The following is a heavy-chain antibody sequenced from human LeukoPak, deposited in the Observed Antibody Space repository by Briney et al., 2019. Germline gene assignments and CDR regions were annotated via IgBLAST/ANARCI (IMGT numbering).Heavy chain of an antibody. Sequence: GGSLRLSCAASGFTFSSFALSWVRQAPGKGLHWVSTISSSAGSTYYADSVKGWFTISRENSRNTLYLQMNSLRAEDTAVYYCARQAESSGWFYFDYWGQGTLVTVSS. V-gene: IGHV3-23*01. J-gene: IGHJ4*02. CDR3: ARQAESSGWFYFDY. CDR2: ISSSAGST. CDR1: GFTFSSFA. D-gene: IGHD6-19*01.